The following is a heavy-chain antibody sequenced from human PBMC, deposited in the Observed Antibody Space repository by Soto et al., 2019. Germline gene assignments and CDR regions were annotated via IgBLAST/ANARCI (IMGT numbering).Heavy chain of an antibody. V-gene: IGHV5-51*01. J-gene: IGHJ6*02. CDR1: GYSFTSYW. Sequence: PGESLKISCKGSGYSFTSYWIGWVRQMPGKGLECMGIIYPGDSDTRYSPSFQGQVTISADKSISTAYLQWSSLKASDTAMYYCARHCSSTSCPPRYYYYGMDVWGQGTTVTVSS. D-gene: IGHD2-2*01. CDR2: IYPGDSDT. CDR3: ARHCSSTSCPPRYYYYGMDV.